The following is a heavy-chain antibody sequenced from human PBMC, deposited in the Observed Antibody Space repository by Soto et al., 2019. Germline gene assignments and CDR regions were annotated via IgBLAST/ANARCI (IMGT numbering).Heavy chain of an antibody. CDR2: IYYSGST. V-gene: IGHV4-59*01. D-gene: IGHD3-22*01. J-gene: IGHJ6*02. Sequence: SETLSLTCTVSGGSISSYYWSWIRQPPGKGLEWIGYIYYSGSTNYNPSLKSRVTISVDTSKNQFSLKLSSVTAADTAVYYCARVGWYYDSSGYYPNYYYYYGMDVWGQGTTVTVSS. CDR1: GGSISSYY. CDR3: ARVGWYYDSSGYYPNYYYYYGMDV.